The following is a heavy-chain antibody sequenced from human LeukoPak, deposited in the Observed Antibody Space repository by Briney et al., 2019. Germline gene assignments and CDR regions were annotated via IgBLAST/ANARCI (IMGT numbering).Heavy chain of an antibody. D-gene: IGHD6-19*01. CDR2: ITSSGSGI. CDR3: ARDISSGWSDAFDI. Sequence: PGGSLRLSCATSGFSFSSYEFNWVRQAPGKGLEWVAYITSSGSGIYYADSVRGRFTVSRDDAKNSLYLQMNSLRAEDTAVYYCARDISSGWSDAFDIWGQGTMVTVSS. V-gene: IGHV3-48*03. CDR1: GFSFSSYE. J-gene: IGHJ3*02.